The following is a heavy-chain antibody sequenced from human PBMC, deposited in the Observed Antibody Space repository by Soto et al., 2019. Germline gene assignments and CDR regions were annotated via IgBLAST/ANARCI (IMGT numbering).Heavy chain of an antibody. V-gene: IGHV4-4*02. CDR2: IYHSGST. Sequence: SETLSLTCAVPGGSISSSNWWSWVRQPPGKGLEWIGEIYHSGSTNYNPSLKSRVTISVDKSKNQFSLKLSSVTAADTAVYYCARRRELNCSSGSCYSGYYYYGMDVWGQGTTVTVSS. D-gene: IGHD2-15*01. CDR1: GGSISSSNW. CDR3: ARRRELNCSSGSCYSGYYYYGMDV. J-gene: IGHJ6*02.